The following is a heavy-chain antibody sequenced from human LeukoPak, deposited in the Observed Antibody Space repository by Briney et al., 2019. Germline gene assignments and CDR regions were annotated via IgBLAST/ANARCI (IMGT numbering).Heavy chain of an antibody. V-gene: IGHV4-39*01. J-gene: IGHJ4*02. CDR3: AGRPTATSFDY. CDR1: GASLSSSGYY. CDR2: SFYSGST. Sequence: SETLSLTCTVFGASLSSSGYYRHWIRQSPAKELEWIGSSFYSGSTYSNPSLKCRVTMSVATSKYQFSLRVSSVSAADTAVYYCAGRPTATSFDYGGQGTLLTVPS. D-gene: IGHD1-1*01.